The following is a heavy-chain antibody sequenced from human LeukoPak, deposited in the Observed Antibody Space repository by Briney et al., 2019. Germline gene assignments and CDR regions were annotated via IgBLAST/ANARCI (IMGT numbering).Heavy chain of an antibody. CDR2: IYYSGNT. CDR3: ARDRDRSSYLHDGFDI. CDR1: GDSIRTYH. D-gene: IGHD6-13*01. J-gene: IGHJ3*02. Sequence: KPSETVTLTCTACGDSIRTYHWSWIRQPPPKALVSIGYIYYSGNTNYNPSLKSRVTISVDTSKNQFSLKLSSVTAADTAVYYCARDRDRSSYLHDGFDIWGQGTMVTVSS. V-gene: IGHV4-59*01.